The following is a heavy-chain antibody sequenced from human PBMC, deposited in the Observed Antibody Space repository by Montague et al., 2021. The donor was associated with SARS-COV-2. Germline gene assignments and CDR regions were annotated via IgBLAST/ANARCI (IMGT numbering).Heavy chain of an antibody. D-gene: IGHD3/OR15-3a*01. CDR2: LYYTGTA. V-gene: IGHV4-39*01. CDR3: VRQGWDSWTLGW. CDR1: GGSFSRSDYH. Sequence: SETLSLTCTVSGGSFSRSDYHWGWIRQSPGKGLEWIVSLYYTGTAYYNPSLKSRVSISVDTSNNQFSLKLNTVTAADTALYYCVRQGWDSWTLGWWGQGSLVTVSS. J-gene: IGHJ4*02.